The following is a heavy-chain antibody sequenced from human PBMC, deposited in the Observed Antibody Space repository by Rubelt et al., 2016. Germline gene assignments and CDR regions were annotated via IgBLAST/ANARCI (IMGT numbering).Heavy chain of an antibody. V-gene: IGHV1-18*01. D-gene: IGHD2-2*01. Sequence: PGRGLEWMGWISAYNGNTNYAQKLQGRVTMTTDTSTSTAYMELRSLRSDDTAVYYCARIFVVVPAGYYGMDVWGQGTTVTVSS. CDR2: ISAYNGNT. J-gene: IGHJ6*02. CDR3: ARIFVVVPAGYYGMDV.